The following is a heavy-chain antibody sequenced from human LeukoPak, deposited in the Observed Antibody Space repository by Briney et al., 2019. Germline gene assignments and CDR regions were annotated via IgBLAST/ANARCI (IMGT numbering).Heavy chain of an antibody. CDR3: ARDPGLGGSTNAFDI. J-gene: IGHJ3*02. Sequence: SVKVSCKASGGTFSSYAISWVRQAPGQGLEWMGGIIPIFGTANYAQKFQGRVTITTDESTSTAYMELSSLRSEDTAVYYCARDPGLGGSTNAFDIWGQGTMVTVSS. CDR2: IIPIFGTA. CDR1: GGTFSSYA. D-gene: IGHD3-16*01. V-gene: IGHV1-69*05.